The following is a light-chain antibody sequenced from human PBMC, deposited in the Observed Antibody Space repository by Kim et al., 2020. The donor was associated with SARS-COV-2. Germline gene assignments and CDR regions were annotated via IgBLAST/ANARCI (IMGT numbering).Light chain of an antibody. CDR2: DAT. CDR3: QQSYDWPPLT. CDR1: QTINNK. J-gene: IGKJ1*01. V-gene: IGKV3-15*01. Sequence: SPVERPTPSCRASQTINNKLVWYQQKPAQAPRLLIYDATTRATGVPARFIGSGSETDFTLTISSLQSEDFAVYYCQQSYDWPPLTFGQGTKVDIK.